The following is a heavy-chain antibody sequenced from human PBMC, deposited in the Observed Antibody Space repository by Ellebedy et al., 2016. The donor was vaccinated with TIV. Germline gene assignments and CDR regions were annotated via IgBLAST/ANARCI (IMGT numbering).Heavy chain of an antibody. V-gene: IGHV1-8*01. CDR2: MTSKSGNT. Sequence: AASVKVSCKASGYTFANYEIHWVRQASGQGLEWMGWMTSKSGNTGYAQKFQGRVTLTRDTSISTAYMELTSLTFEDTAVYYCANNLARTGDFDYWGQGTLVTVSS. J-gene: IGHJ4*02. D-gene: IGHD7-27*01. CDR3: ANNLARTGDFDY. CDR1: GYTFANYE.